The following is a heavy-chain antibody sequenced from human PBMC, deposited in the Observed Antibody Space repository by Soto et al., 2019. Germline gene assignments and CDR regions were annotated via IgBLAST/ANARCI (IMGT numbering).Heavy chain of an antibody. D-gene: IGHD6-19*01. J-gene: IGHJ4*02. Sequence: QVQLQESGPGLVKPSGTLSLTCAVSSGSISSNNWWSWVRQPPGKGLEWIGEIYHSGSTNYNPSLRSRVTISVDKSKNQFSLNLSSVTTADTAIYYCARGTLAVAGTGRWRDWGQGTLVTVSS. V-gene: IGHV4-4*02. CDR2: IYHSGST. CDR1: SGSISSNNW. CDR3: ARGTLAVAGTGRWRD.